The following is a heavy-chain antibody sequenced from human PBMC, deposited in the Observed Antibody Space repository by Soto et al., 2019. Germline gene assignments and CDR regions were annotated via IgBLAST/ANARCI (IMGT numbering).Heavy chain of an antibody. Sequence: GGSLRLSCAASGFTFSGSAMHWVRQASGKGLEWVGRIRSKANSYATAYAASVKGRFTISRDDSKNTAYLQMNSLKTEDTAVYYCTSHYCSGGSCYNYGMDVWGQGTTVTVSS. CDR2: IRSKANSYAT. D-gene: IGHD2-15*01. J-gene: IGHJ6*02. CDR1: GFTFSGSA. V-gene: IGHV3-73*01. CDR3: TSHYCSGGSCYNYGMDV.